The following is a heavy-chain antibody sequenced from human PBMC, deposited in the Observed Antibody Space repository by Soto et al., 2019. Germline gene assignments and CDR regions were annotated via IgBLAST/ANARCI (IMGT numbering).Heavy chain of an antibody. CDR2: INHSGST. V-gene: IGHV4-34*01. D-gene: IGHD3-3*01. CDR3: ARGPSTRLGVVIRARGYLEY. J-gene: IGHJ4*02. Sequence: SEPLSLTFAVSGGSFSGYYWSWIRQPPGKGLEWIGEINHSGSTNYNPSLKSRVTISVDTSKNQFSLKLSSVTAADTAVYYCARGPSTRLGVVIRARGYLEYWRQVNRSTV. CDR1: GGSFSGYY.